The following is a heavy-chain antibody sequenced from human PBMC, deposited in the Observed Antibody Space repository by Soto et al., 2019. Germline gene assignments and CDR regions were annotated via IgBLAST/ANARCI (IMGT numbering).Heavy chain of an antibody. CDR2: MFYSGLT. CDR3: APLSVSLSGPYGIHV. D-gene: IGHD2-15*01. J-gene: IGHJ6*02. CDR1: GYSVSSSDYY. Sequence: PSETRSPTCSVPGYSVSSSDYYWAWIRQPPGKGLEGIGSMFYSGLTYYNPSLKSRATLSADTSKNQFSVRLNSVTAADTAVYYWAPLSVSLSGPYGIHVWGQGTPVTVSS. V-gene: IGHV4-39*01.